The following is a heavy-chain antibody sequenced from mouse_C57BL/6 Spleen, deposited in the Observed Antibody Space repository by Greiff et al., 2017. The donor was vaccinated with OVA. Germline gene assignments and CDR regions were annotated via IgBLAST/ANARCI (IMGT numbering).Heavy chain of an antibody. V-gene: IGHV2-2*01. Sequence: VQLQQSGPGLVQPSQSLSITCTVSGFSLTSYGVHWVRQSPGKGLEWLGVIWSGGSTDYNAAFISRLSISKDNSKSQVFFKMNSLQADDTAIYYCARSYDYDGGAYYAMDYWGQGTSVTVSS. CDR1: GFSLTSYG. CDR3: ARSYDYDGGAYYAMDY. J-gene: IGHJ4*01. CDR2: IWSGGST. D-gene: IGHD2-4*01.